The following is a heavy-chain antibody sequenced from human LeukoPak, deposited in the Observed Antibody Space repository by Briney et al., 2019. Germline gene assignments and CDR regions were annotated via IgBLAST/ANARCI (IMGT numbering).Heavy chain of an antibody. J-gene: IGHJ4*02. CDR1: GFTFSSYG. CDR2: IRYDGSNK. D-gene: IGHD6-6*01. CDR3: AKDKKRYSSSSYFDY. Sequence: GGSLRLSCAASGFTFSSYGMHWVRQAPGKGLEWVAFIRYDGSNKYYADSVKGRFTISRDNSKNTLYLQMNSLRAEDTAVYYCAKDKKRYSSSSYFDYWGQGTLVTVSS. V-gene: IGHV3-30*02.